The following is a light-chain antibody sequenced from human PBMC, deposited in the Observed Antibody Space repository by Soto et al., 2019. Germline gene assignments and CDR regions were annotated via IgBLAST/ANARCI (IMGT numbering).Light chain of an antibody. CDR1: SCDVGSYSL. V-gene: IGLV2-23*01. J-gene: IGLJ1*01. Sequence: QSALTQPASVSGSPGPSITISCTGTSCDVGSYSLVSWYLQHPGEAPKLLIYEGNKRPSGVSNRISGSKSANTAPLTISGLQTEDEADYYCCSYAGTNTLVFGTGTKVTVL. CDR2: EGN. CDR3: CSYAGTNTLV.